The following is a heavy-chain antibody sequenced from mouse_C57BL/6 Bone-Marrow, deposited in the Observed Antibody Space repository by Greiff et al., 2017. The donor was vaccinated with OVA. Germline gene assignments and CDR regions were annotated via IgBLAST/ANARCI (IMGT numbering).Heavy chain of an antibody. V-gene: IGHV1-81*01. J-gene: IGHJ3*01. CDR1: GYTFTSYG. Sequence: VQLQQSGAELARPGASVKLSCKASGYTFTSYGISWVKQRTGQGLEWIGEIYPRSGNTYYNEKFKGKATLTADKSSSTAYMELRSLTSVDAAVDFCARGGVLRSPFAYWGQGTLVTVSA. CDR2: IYPRSGNT. CDR3: ARGGVLRSPFAY. D-gene: IGHD1-1*01.